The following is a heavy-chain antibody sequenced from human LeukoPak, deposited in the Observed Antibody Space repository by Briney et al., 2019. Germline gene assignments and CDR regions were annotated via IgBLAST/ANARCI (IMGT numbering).Heavy chain of an antibody. CDR1: GFTFSSYA. J-gene: IGHJ6*02. Sequence: GGSLRLSCAASGFTFSSYAMHWVRQAPGKGLEWVAVISYDGSNKYYADSVKGRFTISRDNSKNTLYLQMNSLRAEDTAVYYCARALPISMIVVVYPGGMDVWGQGTTVTVSS. CDR3: ARALPISMIVVVYPGGMDV. V-gene: IGHV3-30-3*01. CDR2: ISYDGSNK. D-gene: IGHD3-22*01.